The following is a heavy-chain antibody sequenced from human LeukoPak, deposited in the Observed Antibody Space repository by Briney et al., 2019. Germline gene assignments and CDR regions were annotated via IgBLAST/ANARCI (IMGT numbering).Heavy chain of an antibody. D-gene: IGHD3-10*01. Sequence: SETLSLTCTVSGYSISSGYYWGWIRQPPGKGLEWIGSIYHSGSTYYNPSLKSRVTISVDTSKNQFSLKLSSVTAADTAVYYCARDCGSGSYYPYWGQGTLVTVSS. J-gene: IGHJ4*02. CDR1: GYSISSGYY. CDR2: IYHSGST. V-gene: IGHV4-38-2*02. CDR3: ARDCGSGSYYPY.